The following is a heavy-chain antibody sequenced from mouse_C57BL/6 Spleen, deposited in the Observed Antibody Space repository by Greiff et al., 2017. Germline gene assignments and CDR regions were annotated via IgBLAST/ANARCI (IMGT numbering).Heavy chain of an antibody. J-gene: IGHJ1*03. V-gene: IGHV5-9-1*02. CDR1: GFTFSSYA. CDR2: ISSGGDYI. CDR3: TGDLWYFDV. Sequence: EVKLLESGAGLVKPGGSLKLSCAASGFTFSSYAMSWVRQTPEKRLEWVAYISSGGDYIYYADTVKGRVTISRDNAKNTLYLQMSSLKSEDTAMYYSTGDLWYFDVWGTGTTVTVSS.